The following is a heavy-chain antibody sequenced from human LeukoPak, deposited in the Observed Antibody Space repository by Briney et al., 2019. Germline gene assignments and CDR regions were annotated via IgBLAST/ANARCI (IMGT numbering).Heavy chain of an antibody. J-gene: IGHJ4*02. CDR3: ARDRDGYFDY. CDR1: GFTFGTFW. V-gene: IGHV3-7*03. Sequence: GGSLRLSCEASGFTFGTFWMSWVRQAPGKGLEWVANIKQGGSEKNYVDSVKGRFTISRDNSKNTLYLQMNSLRAEDTALYYCARDRDGYFDYWGQGTLVTVSS. D-gene: IGHD3-10*01. CDR2: IKQGGSEK.